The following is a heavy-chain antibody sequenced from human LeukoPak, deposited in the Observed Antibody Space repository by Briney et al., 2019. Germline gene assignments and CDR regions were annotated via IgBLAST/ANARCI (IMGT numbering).Heavy chain of an antibody. CDR1: GFTFSNYG. CDR3: AKNSGYSWQYFFDY. CDR2: IRGSGGGT. Sequence: GESLRLSCAASGFTFSNYGMSWVRQAPGKGLEWVSVIRGSGGGTYYADSVKGRFTISRDNSKNTVYLQMNSLRAEDAAVYFCAKNSGYSWQYFFDYWGQGTLVTVSS. V-gene: IGHV3-23*01. D-gene: IGHD6-25*01. J-gene: IGHJ4*02.